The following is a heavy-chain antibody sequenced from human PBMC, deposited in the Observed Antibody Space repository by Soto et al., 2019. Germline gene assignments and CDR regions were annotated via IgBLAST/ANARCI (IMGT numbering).Heavy chain of an antibody. CDR2: ISAYNGNT. J-gene: IGHJ6*02. Sequence: ASVKVSCKASGYTFTSYGMSWVRQAPGEGLEWMGWISAYNGNTNYAQKLQGRVTMTTDTSTSTAYMELRSLRSDDTAVYYCAREFYYGSGTPADYYYGMDVWGQGTTVTVSS. D-gene: IGHD3-10*01. V-gene: IGHV1-18*04. CDR3: AREFYYGSGTPADYYYGMDV. CDR1: GYTFTSYG.